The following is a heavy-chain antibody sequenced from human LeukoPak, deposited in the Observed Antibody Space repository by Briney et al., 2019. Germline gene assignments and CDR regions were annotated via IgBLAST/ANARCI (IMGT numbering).Heavy chain of an antibody. J-gene: IGHJ5*02. D-gene: IGHD3-3*01. V-gene: IGHV3-48*03. CDR3: ARAASITIFRVAFGFDP. CDR1: GFTFSSYE. Sequence: PGGSLRLSRAASGFTFSSYEMNWVRQAPGKGLEWVSYISSSGCTIYYADSVKGRFTISRDNAKNSLYLQMNSLRAEDTAVYYCARAASITIFRVAFGFDPWGQGTLVTVSS. CDR2: ISSSGCTI.